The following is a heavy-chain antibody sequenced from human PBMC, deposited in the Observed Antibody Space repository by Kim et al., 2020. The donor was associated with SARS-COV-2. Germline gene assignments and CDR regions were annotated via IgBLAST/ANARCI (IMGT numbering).Heavy chain of an antibody. Sequence: GGSLRLSCAASGFTFSSYGMHWVRQAPGKGLEWVAVIWYDGSNKYYADSVKGRFTISRDNSKNTLYLQMNSLRAEDTAVYYCARTRGSSLQIFDYWGQGTLVTVSS. J-gene: IGHJ4*02. CDR3: ARTRGSSLQIFDY. CDR2: IWYDGSNK. V-gene: IGHV3-33*01. CDR1: GFTFSSYG. D-gene: IGHD6-6*01.